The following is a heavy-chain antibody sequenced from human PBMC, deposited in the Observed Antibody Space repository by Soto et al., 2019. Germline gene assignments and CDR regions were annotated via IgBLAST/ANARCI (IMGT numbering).Heavy chain of an antibody. V-gene: IGHV3-9*01. CDR3: AKDPGKYGDGGDWYFDL. D-gene: IGHD4-17*01. J-gene: IGHJ2*01. CDR2: LSWNSGSI. CDR1: GFTFADYA. Sequence: EVPLVESGGGLVQPGRSLRLSCTASGFTFADYAMHWVRQAPGKGLEWVSGLSWNSGSIGYADSVKGRFTISRDNAKNSLYLQMNSLRAEDTALYYCAKDPGKYGDGGDWYFDLWGRGTLVTVSS.